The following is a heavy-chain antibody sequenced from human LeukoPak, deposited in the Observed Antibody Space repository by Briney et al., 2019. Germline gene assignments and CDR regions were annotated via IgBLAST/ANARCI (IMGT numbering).Heavy chain of an antibody. CDR1: GGTFSSYA. CDR3: ARVSSPPNYYYYYYMDV. J-gene: IGHJ6*03. D-gene: IGHD6-6*01. CDR2: IIPIFGTA. V-gene: IGHV1-69*13. Sequence: ASVKVSCKASGGTFSSYAISWVRQAPGQGLEWMGGIIPIFGTANYAQKFQGRVTITADESTSTAYMELSSLRSEDTAVYYCARVSSPPNYYYYYYMDVWGKGTTVTVSS.